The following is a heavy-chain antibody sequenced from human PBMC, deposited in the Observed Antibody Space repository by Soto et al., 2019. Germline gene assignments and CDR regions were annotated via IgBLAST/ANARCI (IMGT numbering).Heavy chain of an antibody. CDR3: AREITGHYGMDV. Sequence: GGSLRLTCAACVFTFSSYGMHWVRQAPGKGLEWVAVICYDGSNKYYADSVKGRFTISRDNSKNTLYLQMNSLRAEDTAVYYCAREITGHYGMDVWGQGTTVTVSS. D-gene: IGHD3-10*01. CDR2: ICYDGSNK. CDR1: VFTFSSYG. J-gene: IGHJ6*01. V-gene: IGHV3-33*01.